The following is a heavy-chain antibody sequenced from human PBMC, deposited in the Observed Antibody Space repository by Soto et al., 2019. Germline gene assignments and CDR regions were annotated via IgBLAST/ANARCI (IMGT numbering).Heavy chain of an antibody. Sequence: ASVKVSCKASGYTFTSYGISWVRQAPGQGLEWMGWISAYNGNTNYAQKLQGRVTMTTDTSTSTAYMELRSLRSDDTAVYYCARVHLLYRSITMIVVANPQFPDYFDYWGQGTLVTVSS. CDR3: ARVHLLYRSITMIVVANPQFPDYFDY. J-gene: IGHJ4*02. D-gene: IGHD3-22*01. V-gene: IGHV1-18*01. CDR2: ISAYNGNT. CDR1: GYTFTSYG.